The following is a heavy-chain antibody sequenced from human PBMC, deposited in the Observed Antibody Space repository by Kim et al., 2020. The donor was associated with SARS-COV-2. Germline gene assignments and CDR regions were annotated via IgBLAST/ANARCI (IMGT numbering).Heavy chain of an antibody. Sequence: GGSLRLSCAASGLTLTKYGMHWVRQAPGTGLEWVAFMSYDGSVKYYGDTVKGRFTISRDTSKNTLFLQMDSLRDEDTAVYYCTRGAVSGNDAMGIWGQGSLVTVSS. CDR3: TRGAVSGNDAMGI. D-gene: IGHD6-19*01. CDR1: GLTLTKYG. CDR2: MSYDGSVK. V-gene: IGHV3-30*04. J-gene: IGHJ3*02.